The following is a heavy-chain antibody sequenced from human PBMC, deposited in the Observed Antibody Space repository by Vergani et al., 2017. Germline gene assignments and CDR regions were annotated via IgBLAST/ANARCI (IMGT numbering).Heavy chain of an antibody. D-gene: IGHD1-7*01. Sequence: QITLKESGPTLVKPTQTLTLTFTFSGFSLNTRGVTVAWIRQPPGKALDCLALIYWNDDQHYSPSLNNRVTITKDTSKNHVVLTMTDMDYVDTGTYYCVYRKTGCGTTGCFYPFYYCFYMDVWGKGTTVTVSS. V-gene: IGHV2-5*04. J-gene: IGHJ6*03. CDR3: VYRKTGCGTTGCFYPFYYCFYMDV. CDR2: IYWNDDQ. CDR1: GFSLNTRGVT.